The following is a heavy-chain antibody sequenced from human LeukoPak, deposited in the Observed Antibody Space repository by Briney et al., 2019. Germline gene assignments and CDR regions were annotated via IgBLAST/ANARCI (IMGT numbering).Heavy chain of an antibody. D-gene: IGHD3-9*01. CDR3: ARDRHYDILTGYYYYYYMDV. J-gene: IGHJ6*03. CDR1: GFTVSSSY. Sequence: GGSLRLSCAASGFTVSSSYMSWVRQAPGKGLEWVSVIYSGGSTYYADSVKGRFTISRDNSKNTLYLQMNSLRAEGTAVYYCARDRHYDILTGYYYYYYMDVWGKGTTVTVSS. CDR2: IYSGGST. V-gene: IGHV3-66*02.